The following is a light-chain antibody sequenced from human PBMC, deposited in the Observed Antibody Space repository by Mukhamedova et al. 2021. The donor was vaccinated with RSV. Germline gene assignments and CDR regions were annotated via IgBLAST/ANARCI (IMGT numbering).Light chain of an antibody. V-gene: IGKV1-5*03. CDR2: KAS. CDR3: QQYKSFPYT. J-gene: IGKJ2*01. Sequence: WYQRRLHGKAPKVLIYKASSLEGGVPSRFRGSGSETEFTLTISSLQPDDFASYYCQQYKSFPYTFGQGTKLE.